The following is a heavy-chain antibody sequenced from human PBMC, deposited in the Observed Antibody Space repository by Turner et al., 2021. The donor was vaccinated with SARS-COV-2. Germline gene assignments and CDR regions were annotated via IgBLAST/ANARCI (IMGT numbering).Heavy chain of an antibody. J-gene: IGHJ3*02. V-gene: IGHV3-21*01. CDR2: IRSSSSYI. D-gene: IGHD3-22*01. Sequence: EVQLVESGRGLVKPGGSLRLSCAASGFTFSSYSMNWVRQAPGKGLEWVSSIRSSSSYIYYADSVKGRFTISRDNAKNSLYLQMNSLRAEDTAVYYCARDVPTYYYDSSGYYTDAFDIWGQGTMVTVSS. CDR3: ARDVPTYYYDSSGYYTDAFDI. CDR1: GFTFSSYS.